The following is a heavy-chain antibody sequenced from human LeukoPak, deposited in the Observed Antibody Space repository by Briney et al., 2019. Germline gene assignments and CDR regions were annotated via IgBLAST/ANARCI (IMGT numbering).Heavy chain of an antibody. J-gene: IGHJ4*02. D-gene: IGHD3-10*01. Sequence: SETLSLTCTVSGGSISSYYWSWIRQPPGKGLEWIGYIYYSGSTDYNPSLKSRVTISVDTSKNQFSLKLSSVTAADTAVYYCARKFGNFDYWGQGTLVTVSS. CDR1: GGSISSYY. CDR3: ARKFGNFDY. CDR2: IYYSGST. V-gene: IGHV4-59*01.